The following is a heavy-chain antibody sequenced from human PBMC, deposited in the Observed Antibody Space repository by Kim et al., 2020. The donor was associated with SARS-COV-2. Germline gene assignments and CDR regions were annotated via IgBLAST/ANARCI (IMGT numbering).Heavy chain of an antibody. V-gene: IGHV1-69*13. D-gene: IGHD6-19*01. Sequence: SVKVSCKASGGTFSSYAISWVRQAPGQGLEWMGGIIPIFGTANYAQKFQGRVTITADESTSTAYMELCSLRSEDTAVYYCARVTEESSGWYTPLYWGQGTLVTVSP. CDR1: GGTFSSYA. CDR3: ARVTEESSGWYTPLY. CDR2: IIPIFGTA. J-gene: IGHJ4*02.